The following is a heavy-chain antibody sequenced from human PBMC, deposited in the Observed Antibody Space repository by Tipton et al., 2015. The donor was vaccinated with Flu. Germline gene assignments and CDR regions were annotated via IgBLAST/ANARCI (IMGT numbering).Heavy chain of an antibody. D-gene: IGHD6-6*01. CDR1: GGSFSSYF. V-gene: IGHV4-4*07. J-gene: IGHJ4*02. Sequence: TLSLTCSVSGGSFSSYFWSWIRQPAGEGLEWIGRVYPSGSTNYSPSLKSRITMSVDTSKNQFSLRLSYVNAADTAVYFCARGARSSSSPFDYWGQGTQVTVSA. CDR3: ARGARSSSSPFDY. CDR2: VYPSGST.